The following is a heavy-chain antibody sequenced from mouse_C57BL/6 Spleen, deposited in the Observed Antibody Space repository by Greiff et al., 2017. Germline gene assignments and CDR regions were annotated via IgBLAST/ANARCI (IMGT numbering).Heavy chain of an antibody. CDR1: GYSITSGYY. Sequence: DVKLQESGPGLVKPSQSLSLTCSVTGYSITSGYYWNWLRQFPGNKLEWMGYISYDGSNNYNPSLKNRISITRDTSKNQFFLKLNSVTTEDTATYYCATAYYSNYGNFDVWGTGTTVTVAS. CDR2: ISYDGSN. J-gene: IGHJ1*03. V-gene: IGHV3-6*01. D-gene: IGHD2-5*01. CDR3: ATAYYSNYGNFDV.